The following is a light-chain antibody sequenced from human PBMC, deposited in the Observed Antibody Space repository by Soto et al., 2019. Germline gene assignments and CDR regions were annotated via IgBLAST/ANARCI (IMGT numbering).Light chain of an antibody. CDR2: ETS. CDR1: QSISGW. Sequence: IQMTQSPSTLSASLGERLTITCRASQSISGWFDWYQQKPGKAPSLLIYETSSLENGVPSRFSGTGSGTDFTLTISSLLPEDFAPYYCQQTNSFPLTFGGGTKVDIK. CDR3: QQTNSFPLT. V-gene: IGKV1-5*03. J-gene: IGKJ4*01.